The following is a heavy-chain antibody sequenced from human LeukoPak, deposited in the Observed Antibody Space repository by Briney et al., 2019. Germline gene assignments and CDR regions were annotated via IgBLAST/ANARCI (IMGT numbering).Heavy chain of an antibody. D-gene: IGHD2-2*01. V-gene: IGHV3-30-3*01. CDR3: ARDRGRVPAAAGGY. Sequence: SGGSLRLSCAASGFTFSSYAMHWVRQAPGKGLEWVAVISYDRSNKYYAVSVKGRFTISRDNSKNTLYLQMNSLRAEDTAVYYCARDRGRVPAAAGGYWGQGTLVTVSS. J-gene: IGHJ4*02. CDR2: ISYDRSNK. CDR1: GFTFSSYA.